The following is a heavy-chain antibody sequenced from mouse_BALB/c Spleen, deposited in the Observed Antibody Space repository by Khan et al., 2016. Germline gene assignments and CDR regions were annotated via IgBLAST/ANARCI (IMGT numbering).Heavy chain of an antibody. V-gene: IGHV14-3*02. CDR3: ARTPYDYDVRFAY. Sequence: VQLKESGAELVKPGASVKLSCTASGCNIKDTYMHWVKQRPEQGLEWIGRIDPANGNTKYDPKFQGKATITADTSSNTAYLQLSSLTSEDTAVDYCARTPYDYDVRFAYWGQGTLVTVSA. CDR2: IDPANGNT. D-gene: IGHD2-4*01. CDR1: GCNIKDTY. J-gene: IGHJ3*01.